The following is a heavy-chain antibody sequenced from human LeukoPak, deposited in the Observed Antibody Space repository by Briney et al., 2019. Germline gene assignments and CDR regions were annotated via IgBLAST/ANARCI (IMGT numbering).Heavy chain of an antibody. J-gene: IGHJ6*03. CDR2: ISDSGRST. D-gene: IGHD4-11*01. V-gene: IGHV3-23*01. Sequence: GGSLRLSCAASGFTFSSYAMNWVRQAPGKGLEWVSGISDSGRSTYYADSVKGRFTISRDNAKNSLYLQMNSLRAEDTAFYYCARERGGDYSNYYYYYSMDVWGKGTTVTVSS. CDR1: GFTFSSYA. CDR3: ARERGGDYSNYYYYYSMDV.